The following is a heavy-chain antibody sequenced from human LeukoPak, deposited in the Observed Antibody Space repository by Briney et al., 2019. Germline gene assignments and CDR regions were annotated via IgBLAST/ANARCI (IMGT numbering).Heavy chain of an antibody. V-gene: IGHV3-7*01. Sequence: GGSLRLSCEASGFSFSTYWMNWVRQAPGRGLEWVANIKQDGSEKYYVDSVKGRFTISRDNAKNSLYLQLNSLRAEDTAVYYCARRVRSGFFDNWGQGTLVTVSS. CDR1: GFSFSTYW. D-gene: IGHD3-3*01. CDR2: IKQDGSEK. CDR3: ARRVRSGFFDN. J-gene: IGHJ4*02.